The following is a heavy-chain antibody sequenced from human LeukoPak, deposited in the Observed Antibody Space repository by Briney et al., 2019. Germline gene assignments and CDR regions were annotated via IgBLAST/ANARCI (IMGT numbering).Heavy chain of an antibody. CDR2: INHSGST. Sequence: PSETLSLTCAVYGGSFSGYYWSWIRQPPGKGLEWIGEINHSGSTNYNPSLKSRVTISVDTSKNQFSLKLSSVTAADTAVYYCARGNSKEGLRLLEWLPKNNWFDPWGQGTLVTVSS. CDR1: GGSFSGYY. CDR3: ARGNSKEGLRLLEWLPKNNWFDP. D-gene: IGHD3-3*01. J-gene: IGHJ5*02. V-gene: IGHV4-34*01.